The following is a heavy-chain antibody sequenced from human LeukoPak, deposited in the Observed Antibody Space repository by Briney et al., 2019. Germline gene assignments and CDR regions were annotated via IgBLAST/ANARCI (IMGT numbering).Heavy chain of an antibody. CDR2: VSGSGAAT. CDR1: GFTFSTYA. D-gene: IGHD3-22*01. J-gene: IGHJ4*02. CDR3: ARARYYYDSSGSDY. Sequence: GGSLRLSCAASGFTFSTYAMTWVRQAPGKGLEWVSLVSGSGAATYYADSVKGRFTISRDNSKNTLYLQMNSLRAEDTAVYYCARARYYYDSSGSDYWGQGTLVTVSS. V-gene: IGHV3-23*01.